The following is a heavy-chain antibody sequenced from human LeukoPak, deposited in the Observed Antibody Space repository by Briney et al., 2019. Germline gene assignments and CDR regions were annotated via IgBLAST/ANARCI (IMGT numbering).Heavy chain of an antibody. CDR3: AKDPNGDYIGAFDA. CDR1: GLIFSNYA. J-gene: IGHJ3*01. V-gene: IGHV3-23*01. Sequence: GGSLRLSCAASGLIFSNYAMTWVRQAPGKGLEWVSSITGNSGTTKYADSVKGRFTMSRDNSRNTLYLQLDSLRAEDTAVYYCAKDPNGDYIGAFDAWGPGTMVIVSS. D-gene: IGHD2-8*01. CDR2: ITGNSGTT.